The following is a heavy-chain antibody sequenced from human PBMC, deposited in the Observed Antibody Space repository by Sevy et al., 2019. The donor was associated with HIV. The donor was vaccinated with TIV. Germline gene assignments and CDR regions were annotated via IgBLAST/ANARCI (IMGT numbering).Heavy chain of an antibody. CDR3: ARVATGTHHNNWFDP. CDR2: IYHSGST. V-gene: IGHV4-30-2*01. CDR1: GGSISSGGYS. J-gene: IGHJ5*02. Sequence: SETQSLTCAVSGGSISSGGYSWSWIRQPPGKGLEWIGYIYHSGSTYYNPSLKSRLTISVDRSKNQFSLNLSSVTAADTAVYYCARVATGTHHNNWFDPWGQGTLVTVSS. D-gene: IGHD1-1*01.